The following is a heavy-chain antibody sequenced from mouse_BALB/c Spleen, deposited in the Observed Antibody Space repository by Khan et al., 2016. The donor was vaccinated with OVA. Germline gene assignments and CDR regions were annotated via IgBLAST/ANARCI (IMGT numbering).Heavy chain of an antibody. D-gene: IGHD2-10*01. Sequence: QVQLKESGPELKKPGETVKISCKASGYTFTNYGMNWVLQSPGKALKWMGWINTYTGEPTYADDFKGRFAFSLETSASTAFLQINNLKNEDTATYFCARPPYFSYTLDYWGRGTSVTVSS. CDR1: GYTFTNYG. V-gene: IGHV9-3-1*01. J-gene: IGHJ4*01. CDR3: ARPPYFSYTLDY. CDR2: INTYTGEP.